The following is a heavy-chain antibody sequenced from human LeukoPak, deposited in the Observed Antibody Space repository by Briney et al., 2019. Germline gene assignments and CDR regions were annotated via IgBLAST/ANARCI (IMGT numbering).Heavy chain of an antibody. CDR3: ARFFRSGHDFFYFDY. J-gene: IGHJ4*02. CDR2: IKQDGSEK. Sequence: GGSLRLSCAASGFTFSSYWMSWVRQAPGKGLEWVANIKQDGSEKYYVDSVKGRFTISRDNAKNSLYLQMNSLRAEDTAVYYCARFFRSGHDFFYFDYWGQGTLVTVSS. D-gene: IGHD5-12*01. V-gene: IGHV3-7*03. CDR1: GFTFSSYW.